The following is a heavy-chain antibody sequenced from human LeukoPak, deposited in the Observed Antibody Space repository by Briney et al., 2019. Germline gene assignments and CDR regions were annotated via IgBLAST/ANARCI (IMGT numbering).Heavy chain of an antibody. CDR3: ARMMTYYDILTGYYPLEYFQH. J-gene: IGHJ1*01. V-gene: IGHV1-2*02. CDR2: INPNSGGT. CDR1: GYTFTGYY. Sequence: ASVKVSCKASGYTFTGYYMHWVRQAPGQGLEWMGWINPNSGGTNYAQKFQGRVTMTRDTSIGTAYMELSRLRSDDTAVYYCARMMTYYDILTGYYPLEYFQHWGQGTPVTVSS. D-gene: IGHD3-9*01.